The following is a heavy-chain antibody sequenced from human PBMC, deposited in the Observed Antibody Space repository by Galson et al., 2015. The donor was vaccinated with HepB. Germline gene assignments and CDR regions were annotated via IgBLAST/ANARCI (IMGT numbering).Heavy chain of an antibody. CDR1: GFTFSSYA. CDR2: ISGSGGST. V-gene: IGHV3-23*01. J-gene: IGHJ6*03. CDR3: AKDSSSWYERYYYYYMDV. D-gene: IGHD6-13*01. Sequence: SLRLSCAASGFTFSSYAMSWVRQAPGKGLEWVSAISGSGGSTYYADSVKGRFTISRDNSKNTLYLQMNSLRAEDTAVYYCAKDSSSWYERYYYYYMDVWGKGTTVTVSS.